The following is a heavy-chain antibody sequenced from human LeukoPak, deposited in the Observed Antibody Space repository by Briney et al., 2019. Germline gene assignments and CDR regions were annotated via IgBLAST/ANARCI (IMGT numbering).Heavy chain of an antibody. D-gene: IGHD3-22*01. V-gene: IGHV5-51*01. CDR1: GYSFSTYW. Sequence: PGESLKISCKGSGYSFSTYWIGWVRQMPGKGLELMRIIYPGNSDTTYSPSSQGQAPISVDKSLSTAYLQCSTLKASDTAMYYCARRVNSGYYSDYGAQGSLVTVSS. CDR2: IYPGNSDT. J-gene: IGHJ4*02. CDR3: ARRVNSGYYSDY.